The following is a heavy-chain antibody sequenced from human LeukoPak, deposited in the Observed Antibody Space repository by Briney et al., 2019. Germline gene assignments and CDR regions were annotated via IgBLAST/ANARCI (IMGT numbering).Heavy chain of an antibody. CDR3: ARGDKPYDY. V-gene: IGHV1-18*01. J-gene: IGHJ4*02. CDR2: INAYNGNT. CDR1: GYTFTYYV. D-gene: IGHD2-15*01. Sequence: GASVKVSCKPSGYTFTYYVISWVRQAPGQGLEWMGWINAYNGNTNDALKFQGRVTMTTDTSTSTAYMELRSLRSDDTAVYYCARGDKPYDYWGQGTLVSVSS.